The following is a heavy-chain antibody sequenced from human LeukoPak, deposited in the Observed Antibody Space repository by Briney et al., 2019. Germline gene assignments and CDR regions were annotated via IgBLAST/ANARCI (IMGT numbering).Heavy chain of an antibody. CDR2: IYSGGST. CDR1: GFTVSSNY. D-gene: IGHD3-22*01. V-gene: IGHV3-66*01. J-gene: IGHJ4*02. CDR3: AREGYYYDSSGYYALDY. Sequence: PGGSLRLSCAASGFTVSSNYMSWVRQAPGKGLEWVSVIYSGGSTYYADSVKGRFTISRDNSKNTLYLQMNSLRAEDTAVYYCAREGYYYDSSGYYALDYWGQGTLVTVSS.